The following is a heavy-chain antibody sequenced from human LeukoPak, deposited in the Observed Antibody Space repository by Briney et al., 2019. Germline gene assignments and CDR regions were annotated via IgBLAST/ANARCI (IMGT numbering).Heavy chain of an antibody. CDR3: ARGVSRRRYQLSTNSIWFDP. D-gene: IGHD2-2*01. CDR1: GGSFSDYY. CDR2: VNHSGST. Sequence: PSETLSLTCAVYGGSFSDYYWSWIRQPPGKGLDWIGEVNHSGSTSYNPSLKSRVTISADTSKNQFSLKVNSVTAADTAVYFCARGVSRRRYQLSTNSIWFDPWGQGTLVTVSS. J-gene: IGHJ5*02. V-gene: IGHV4-34*01.